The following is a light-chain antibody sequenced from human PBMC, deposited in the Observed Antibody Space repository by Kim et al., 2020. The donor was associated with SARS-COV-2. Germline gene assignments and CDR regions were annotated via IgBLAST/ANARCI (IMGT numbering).Light chain of an antibody. V-gene: IGKV3-20*01. CDR1: QSVGSNN. Sequence: PGERATVSCRASQSVGSNNLVLYQQKPGQAPRLLIYGTSSRATGIPDRFSGSGSGTDFTLTISRLEPEDFAVYYCHQYGRSPPWTFGQGTKVDIK. CDR3: HQYGRSPPWT. J-gene: IGKJ1*01. CDR2: GTS.